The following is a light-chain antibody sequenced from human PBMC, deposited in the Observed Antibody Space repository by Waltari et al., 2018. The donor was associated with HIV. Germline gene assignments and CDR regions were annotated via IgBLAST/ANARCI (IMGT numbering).Light chain of an antibody. Sequence: EVALTQAPRRLSLSLAEGASLPCRACQYITNKLGWYQQKAGQAPRLLIYDASMRATAIPDRFSGSGSGTEFNLTISRLVFEDVAVYVCQQYKYWPETFGQGTKVEIK. J-gene: IGKJ1*01. V-gene: IGKV3D-15*01. CDR1: QYITNK. CDR2: DAS. CDR3: QQYKYWPET.